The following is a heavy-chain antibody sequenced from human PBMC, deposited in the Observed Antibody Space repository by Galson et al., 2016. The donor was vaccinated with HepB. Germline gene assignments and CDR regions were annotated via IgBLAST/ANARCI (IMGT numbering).Heavy chain of an antibody. CDR2: IYWNDDE. J-gene: IGHJ3*02. CDR1: GFSLSTSEVG. V-gene: IGHV2-5*01. CDR3: AHRSEAGWDYYDNSDYYSGDGFDI. Sequence: PALVKPTQTLTLTCTLSGFSLSTSEVGVGWIRQPPGKALEWLAVIYWNDDEHYSPSLKRRLTITKDTSKNQVVLTMTNMDPVDTATYYCAHRSEAGWDYYDNSDYYSGDGFDIWGQGTMVTVSS. D-gene: IGHD3-22*01.